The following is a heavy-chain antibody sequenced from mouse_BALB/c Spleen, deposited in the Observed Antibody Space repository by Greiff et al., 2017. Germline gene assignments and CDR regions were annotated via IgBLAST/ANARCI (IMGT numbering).Heavy chain of an antibody. J-gene: IGHJ3*01. CDR3: ARDKHGFAY. Sequence: EVMLVESGAGLVQPGGSLRLSCATSGFTFTDYYMSWVRQPPGKALEWLGFIRNKANGYTTEYSASVKGRFTISRDNSQSILYLQMNTLRAEDSATYYCARDKHGFAYWGQGTLVTVSA. CDR1: GFTFTDYY. CDR2: IRNKANGYTT. V-gene: IGHV7-3*02.